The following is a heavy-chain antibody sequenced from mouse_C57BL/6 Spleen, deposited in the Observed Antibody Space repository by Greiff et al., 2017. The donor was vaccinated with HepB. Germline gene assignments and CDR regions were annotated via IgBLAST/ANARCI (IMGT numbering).Heavy chain of an antibody. Sequence: DVMLVESGGGLVKPGGSLKLSCAASGFTFSSYAMSWVRQTPEKRLEWVATISDGGSYTYYPDNVKGRFTISRDNAKNNLYLQMSHLKSEDTAMYYCARDLGIYYYGSSYVGFAYWGQGTLVTVSA. CDR2: ISDGGSYT. D-gene: IGHD1-1*01. CDR3: ARDLGIYYYGSSYVGFAY. J-gene: IGHJ3*01. CDR1: GFTFSSYA. V-gene: IGHV5-4*01.